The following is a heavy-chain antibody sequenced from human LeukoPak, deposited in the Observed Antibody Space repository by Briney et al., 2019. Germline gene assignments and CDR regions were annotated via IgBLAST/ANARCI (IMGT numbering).Heavy chain of an antibody. J-gene: IGHJ4*02. CDR2: ISSSGSTI. CDR1: GFTFSDYY. Sequence: GGSLRLSCAASGFTFSDYYMSWIRQAPGKGLEWVSYISSSGSTIYYADSVKGRFTISRDNAKNSLYLQMNSLRAEDTAVYYCAGDPELGLAYYYDSSGYYWGQGTLVTVSS. CDR3: AGDPELGLAYYYDSSGYY. D-gene: IGHD3-22*01. V-gene: IGHV3-11*01.